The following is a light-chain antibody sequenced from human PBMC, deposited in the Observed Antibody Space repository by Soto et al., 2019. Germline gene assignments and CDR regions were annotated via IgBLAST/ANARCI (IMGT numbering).Light chain of an antibody. CDR3: SSYAGSNNFV. J-gene: IGLJ2*01. CDR1: SGDVGGYNY. CDR2: EVT. V-gene: IGLV2-8*01. Sequence: QSALTQPPSASGSPGQSVTISCTGTSGDVGGYNYVSWYQQHPGNAPKLMIYEVTKRPSGVPDRFSGSRSGNTASLTVSGLQAEDEADYYCSSYAGSNNFVFGGGTKLTVL.